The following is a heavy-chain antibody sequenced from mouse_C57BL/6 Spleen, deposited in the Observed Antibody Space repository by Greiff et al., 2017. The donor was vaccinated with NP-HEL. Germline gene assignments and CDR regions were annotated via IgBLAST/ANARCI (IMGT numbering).Heavy chain of an antibody. J-gene: IGHJ2*01. V-gene: IGHV14-4*01. CDR3: TAGVLLLDDY. D-gene: IGHD1-1*01. Sequence: EVQLKESGAELVRPGASVKLSCTASGFNIKDDYMHWVKQRPEQGLEWIGWIDPENGDTEYASKFQGKATITADTSSNTAYLQLSSLTSEDTAVYYCTAGVLLLDDYWGQGTTLTVSS. CDR1: GFNIKDDY. CDR2: IDPENGDT.